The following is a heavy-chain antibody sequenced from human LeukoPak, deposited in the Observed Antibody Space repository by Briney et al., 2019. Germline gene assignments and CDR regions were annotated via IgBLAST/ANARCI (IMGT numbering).Heavy chain of an antibody. V-gene: IGHV4-59*12. CDR1: GGSISSYY. J-gene: IGHJ5*02. CDR2: IYYSGST. Sequence: SETLSLTCTVSGGSISSYYWSWIRQPPGKGLEWIGYIYYSGSTNYNPSLKSRVTISVDTSKNQFSLKLSSVTAADTAVYYCARGRKGYCSSTSCYYWFDPWGQGTLVTVSS. CDR3: ARGRKGYCSSTSCYYWFDP. D-gene: IGHD2-2*01.